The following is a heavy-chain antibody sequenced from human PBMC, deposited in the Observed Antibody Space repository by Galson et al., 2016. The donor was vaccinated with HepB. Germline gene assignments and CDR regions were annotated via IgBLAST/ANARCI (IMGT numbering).Heavy chain of an antibody. Sequence: QSGAEVKKPGESLKISCETSGYTFTDYWISWVRQMPGKGLEWMGSIDPSDSYTNYSPYFQGHVTIATDRSISTAYLQWSSLKASDTAIYYCAIRLYSSVSFDYWGQGTLVTVSS. V-gene: IGHV5-10-1*01. CDR2: IDPSDSYT. D-gene: IGHD6-19*01. CDR3: AIRLYSSVSFDY. J-gene: IGHJ4*02. CDR1: GYTFTDYW.